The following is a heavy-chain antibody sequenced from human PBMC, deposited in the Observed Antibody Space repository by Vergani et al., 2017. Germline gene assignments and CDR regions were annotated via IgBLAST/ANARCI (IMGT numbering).Heavy chain of an antibody. CDR3: ARTARRRYNWNDDLRLDY. CDR2: IYTSGST. Sequence: QVQLQESGPGLVKPSQTLSLTCTVSGGSISSGSYYWSWIRQPAGKGLEWIGRIYTSGSTNYTPSLQSRVTISVDTSKNQFSLKLSSVTAADTAVYYCARTARRRYNWNDDLRLDYWGQGTLVTVSS. D-gene: IGHD1-1*01. J-gene: IGHJ4*02. V-gene: IGHV4-61*02. CDR1: GGSISSGSYY.